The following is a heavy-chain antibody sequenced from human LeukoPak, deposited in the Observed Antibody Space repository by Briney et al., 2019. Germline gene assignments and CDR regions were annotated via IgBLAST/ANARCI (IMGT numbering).Heavy chain of an antibody. CDR1: GASINGFS. Sequence: SETLSLTCSLSGASINGFSWSWIRHTPQKGLEWIGYVSQRGATTSNPSPKSRAAISADTSKSQFSLKMTSVTAADTAIYYCARERSGSYYTFDVWGPGTMVSVS. V-gene: IGHV4-59*13. D-gene: IGHD1-26*01. J-gene: IGHJ3*01. CDR2: VSQRGAT. CDR3: ARERSGSYYTFDV.